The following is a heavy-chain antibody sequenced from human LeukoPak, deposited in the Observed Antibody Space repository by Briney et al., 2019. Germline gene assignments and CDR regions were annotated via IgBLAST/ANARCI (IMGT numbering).Heavy chain of an antibody. D-gene: IGHD3-22*01. CDR3: AKTLGYSGYFSP. J-gene: IGHJ5*02. Sequence: PGGSLRLSCAASGFTFNSYAMTWVRQAPGKGLEWVSAISGGGVNTYYADSVKGRFTISRDNSKNMLYLQMSSLRAEDTAVYYCAKTLGYSGYFSPWGQGTLVTVSS. CDR2: ISGGGVNT. CDR1: GFTFNSYA. V-gene: IGHV3-23*01.